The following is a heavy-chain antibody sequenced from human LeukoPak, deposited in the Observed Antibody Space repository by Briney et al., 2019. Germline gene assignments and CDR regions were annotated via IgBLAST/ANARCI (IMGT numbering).Heavy chain of an antibody. CDR3: ARDSSGYLGHYYYYMDV. CDR1: GYSISSGCY. Sequence: SETLSLTCAVSGYSISSGCYWGWIRQPPGKGLEWIGSIYHSGSTYYNPSLKSRVTISVDTSKNQFSLKLSSVTAADTAVYYCARDSSGYLGHYYYYMDVWGKGTTVTVSS. V-gene: IGHV4-38-2*02. J-gene: IGHJ6*03. D-gene: IGHD3-22*01. CDR2: IYHSGST.